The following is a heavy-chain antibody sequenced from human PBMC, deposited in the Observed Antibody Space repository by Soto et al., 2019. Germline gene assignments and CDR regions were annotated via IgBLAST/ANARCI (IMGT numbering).Heavy chain of an antibody. CDR2: ISGSDGKS. CDR1: GFSFISYA. V-gene: IGHV3-23*01. D-gene: IGHD3-3*01. Sequence: PGGSLRLSCEASGFSFISYAMSWVRQAPGKGLEWVSTISGSDGKSFYADSVKGRFSISRDTSKNMLYLQMNNLRGDDTAVYYCVRWSYLDYWGQGTRVTVSS. J-gene: IGHJ4*02. CDR3: VRWSYLDY.